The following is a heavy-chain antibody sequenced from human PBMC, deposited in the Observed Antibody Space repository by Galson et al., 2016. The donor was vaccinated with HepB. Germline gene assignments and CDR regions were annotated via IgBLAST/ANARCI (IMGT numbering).Heavy chain of an antibody. CDR1: GFSFTNTW. CDR3: TTDLGAPRRSSGSSGYYYGPRGY. Sequence: SLRLSCAASGFSFTNTWMNWVRQAPGKGLEWVGRIKSRSDGGAIEYAAPVKGRFTIARDDAKNTRYLQKNSLKTEDTALYYCTTDLGAPRRSSGSSGYYYGPRGYWGQGTLVTVSS. CDR2: IKSRSDGGAI. J-gene: IGHJ4*02. V-gene: IGHV3-15*07. D-gene: IGHD3-22*01.